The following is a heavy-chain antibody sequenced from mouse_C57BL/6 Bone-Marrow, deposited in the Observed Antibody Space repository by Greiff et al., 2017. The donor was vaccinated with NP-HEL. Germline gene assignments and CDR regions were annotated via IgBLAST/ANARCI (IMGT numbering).Heavy chain of an antibody. CDR2: IHPNSGST. Sequence: QVQLQQPGAELVKPGASVKLSCKASGYTFTSYRMHWVKQRPGQGLEWIGMIHPNSGSTNYNEKFKSKATLTADKSSSTAYMQLSGLTSEDSADYYCARWGYYYGSSFYYVDYGGRGTTLTVTS. D-gene: IGHD1-1*01. CDR1: GYTFTSYR. CDR3: ARWGYYYGSSFYYVDY. J-gene: IGHJ2*01. V-gene: IGHV1-64*01.